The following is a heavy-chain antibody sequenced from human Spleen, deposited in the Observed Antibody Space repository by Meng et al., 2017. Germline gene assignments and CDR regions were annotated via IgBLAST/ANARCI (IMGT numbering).Heavy chain of an antibody. CDR3: ATFAIVGAPFDY. J-gene: IGHJ4*02. D-gene: IGHD1-26*01. CDR2: IKQDGSEK. Sequence: ETLSLTCTVSGGSISSSSYYWGWIRQPPGKGLEWVANIKQDGSEKYFVDSVKGRFSISRDNAKNSVYLHMDSLRAEDTAVYYCATFAIVGAPFDYWGQGTLVTVSS. V-gene: IGHV3-7*01. CDR1: GGSISSSSYY.